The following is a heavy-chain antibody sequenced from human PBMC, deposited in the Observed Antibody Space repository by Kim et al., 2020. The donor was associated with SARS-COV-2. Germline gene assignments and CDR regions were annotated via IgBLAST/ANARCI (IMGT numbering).Heavy chain of an antibody. CDR2: ISHTGST. V-gene: IGHV4-34*01. D-gene: IGHD1-20*01. CDR3: ARAGGYNWNVGDYYYYYGLDV. Sequence: SETLSLTCGVYGGSFSGYYWSWIRQPPGKGLEWVGEISHTGSTNYNPSLKSRVSISVDTSKKQFSLNLSSVTAADTALYYCARAGGYNWNVGDYYYYYGLDVWGQGTTVTVSS. J-gene: IGHJ6*02. CDR1: GGSFSGYY.